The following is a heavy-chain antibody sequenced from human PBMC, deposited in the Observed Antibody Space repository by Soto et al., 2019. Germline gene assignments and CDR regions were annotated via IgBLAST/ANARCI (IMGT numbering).Heavy chain of an antibody. Sequence: GGSPRLSCAASGFTFSSYDMHWVRQATGKGLEWVSAIGTPGDTYYPGSVQGRFTISRENAKNSLYLQMNSLRAEDTAVYYCARRSFAARGQYYYGMDVWGQGTTVTVSS. CDR1: GFTFSSYD. V-gene: IGHV3-13*01. D-gene: IGHD6-6*01. CDR3: ARRSFAARGQYYYGMDV. CDR2: IGTPGDT. J-gene: IGHJ6*02.